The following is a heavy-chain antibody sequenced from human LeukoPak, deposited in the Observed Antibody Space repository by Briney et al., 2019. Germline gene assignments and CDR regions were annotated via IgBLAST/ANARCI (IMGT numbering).Heavy chain of an antibody. V-gene: IGHV4-34*01. CDR2: INHSGST. J-gene: IGHJ5*02. CDR1: GGSFSGYY. D-gene: IGHD6-13*01. Sequence: SETLSLTCAVYGGSFSGYYWSWIRQPPGKGLEWIGEINHSGSTNYNPSLKSRVTISVDTSKNQFSRKLSSVTAADTAVYYCARGSWYDPNWFDPWGQGTLVTVSP. CDR3: ARGSWYDPNWFDP.